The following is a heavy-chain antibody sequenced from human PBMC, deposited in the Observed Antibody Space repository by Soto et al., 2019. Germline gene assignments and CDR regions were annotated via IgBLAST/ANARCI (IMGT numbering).Heavy chain of an antibody. V-gene: IGHV3-11*06. CDR2: ISSSSSYT. D-gene: IGHD2-21*02. Sequence: GGSLRLSCAASGFTFSDYYMSWIRQAPGKGLEWVSYISSSSSYTNYADSVKGRFTISRDNAKNSLYLQMNSLRAEDTAVYYCARSPLDCGGDCADYWGQGTLVTVSS. CDR1: GFTFSDYY. CDR3: ARSPLDCGGDCADY. J-gene: IGHJ4*02.